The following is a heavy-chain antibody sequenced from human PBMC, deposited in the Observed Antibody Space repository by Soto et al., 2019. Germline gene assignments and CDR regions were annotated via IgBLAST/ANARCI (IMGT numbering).Heavy chain of an antibody. CDR2: INGRSNYV. J-gene: IGHJ4*02. V-gene: IGHV3-21*01. CDR3: ARESEDLTSNFDY. CDR1: GFTFSTYT. Sequence: PGGSLRLSCVFSGFTFSTYTMNWVRQAPGKGLEWVSSINGRSNYVYYADSMKGRFTVSRDNAKNSVYLDMNSLSAEDTAVYYCARESEDLTSNFDYWGQGTLVTVSS.